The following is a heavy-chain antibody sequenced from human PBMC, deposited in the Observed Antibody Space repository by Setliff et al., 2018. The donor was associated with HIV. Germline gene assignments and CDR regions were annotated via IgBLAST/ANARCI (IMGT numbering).Heavy chain of an antibody. V-gene: IGHV4-61*01. CDR1: GGSVSSGSYY. CDR3: ARGGAVSADFDS. D-gene: IGHD3-16*01. CDR2: IYYDGRT. J-gene: IGHJ5*01. Sequence: ETLSLTCTVSGGSVSSGSYYWSWIRQPPGKGLEWIGYIYYDGRTFYKPSLKSRLTISVDTSKNQFSLSLNSVTAADTAVYFCARGGAVSADFDSWGQGTLVTVSS.